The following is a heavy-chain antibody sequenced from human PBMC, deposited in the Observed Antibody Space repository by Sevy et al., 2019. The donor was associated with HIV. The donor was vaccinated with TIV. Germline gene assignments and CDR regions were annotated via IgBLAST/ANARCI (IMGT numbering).Heavy chain of an antibody. V-gene: IGHV3-30-3*01. CDR2: TSYDGVKT. CDR3: ARAIVVVPSLDY. CDR1: GFTFSTHA. J-gene: IGHJ4*02. D-gene: IGHD3-22*01. Sequence: GGSLRLSCAASGFTFSTHALHWVRQAPGRGLEWVAVTSYDGVKTYYADSVKGRFTISRDDSKNTLYLQMNSLRAEDTAVYYCARAIVVVPSLDYWGQGTLVTVSS.